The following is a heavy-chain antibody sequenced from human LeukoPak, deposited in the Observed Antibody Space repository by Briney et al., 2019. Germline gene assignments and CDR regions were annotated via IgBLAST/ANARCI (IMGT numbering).Heavy chain of an antibody. V-gene: IGHV3-23*01. J-gene: IGHJ4*02. CDR1: GFTFSSYA. Sequence: GGSLRLSCAASGFTFSSYAMSWVRQAPGKGLEWVSAISGSGGSTYYADSVKGRFTISRDNSKNTLYLQMNSLRAEDTAAYYCAKLRDYYGSGSYFDYWGQGTLVTVSS. CDR3: AKLRDYYGSGSYFDY. CDR2: ISGSGGST. D-gene: IGHD3-10*01.